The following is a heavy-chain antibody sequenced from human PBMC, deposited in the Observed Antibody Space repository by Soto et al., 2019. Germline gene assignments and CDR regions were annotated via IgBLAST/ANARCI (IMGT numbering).Heavy chain of an antibody. D-gene: IGHD3-10*01. Sequence: ASVKGSCTASGDGFTNNDVSWVRRATGQGLEWMGWMNPGSGDSTSYAQKFQGRVTMTRDTSTSTLFMELSSLRSEDKAVYFCARDWEFCYWGQGTRVTVSS. J-gene: IGHJ4*02. CDR1: GDGFTNND. CDR2: MNPGSGDST. CDR3: ARDWEFCY. V-gene: IGHV1-8*01.